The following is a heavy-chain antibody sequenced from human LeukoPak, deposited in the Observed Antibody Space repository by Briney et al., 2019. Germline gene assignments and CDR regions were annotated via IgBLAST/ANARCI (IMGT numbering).Heavy chain of an antibody. CDR2: MNPNSGNT. V-gene: IGHV1-8*03. Sequence: ASVKVSCKASGYTFTSYDINWVRQATGQGLEWMGWMNPNSGNTGYAQKFQGRVTITRNTPISTAYMELSSLRSEDTAVYYCARARRLTGTRTSRWYYFDYWGQGTLVTVSS. CDR1: GYTFTSYD. J-gene: IGHJ4*02. D-gene: IGHD1-7*01. CDR3: ARARRLTGTRTSRWYYFDY.